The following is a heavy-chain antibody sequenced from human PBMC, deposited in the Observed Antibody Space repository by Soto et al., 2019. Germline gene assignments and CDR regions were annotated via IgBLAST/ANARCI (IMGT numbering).Heavy chain of an antibody. V-gene: IGHV1-46*01. J-gene: IGHJ6*02. CDR2: TDTRGSRT. D-gene: IGHD3-22*01. CDR3: ARALYDTDSLPVGAEARYYAMDA. CDR1: PYNFPNYY. Sequence: GSLRVSGKASPYNFPNYYVPCLRHPPGQGLEWMGITDTRGSRTNYAQRLQGRVSTTRDTSTSTVYMQLSRLGSEDTAVYYCARALYDTDSLPVGAEARYYAMDAWGLGATGTVS.